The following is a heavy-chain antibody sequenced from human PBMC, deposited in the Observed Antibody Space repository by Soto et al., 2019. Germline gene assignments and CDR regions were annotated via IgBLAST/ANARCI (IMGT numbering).Heavy chain of an antibody. CDR2: INYSGSN. CDR3: ARGYYYDSSGYLPGYYFDY. D-gene: IGHD3-22*01. Sequence: PSETLSLTCTVSGGSISSGGYYWSRIRQHQGKGLGWIGYINYSGSNYYNPSLKRRVTTSGDTSKNQFSLKLSSVTAANTAAYYCARGYYYDSSGYLPGYYFDYWGQGTLAPVSS. V-gene: IGHV4-31*03. J-gene: IGHJ4*02. CDR1: GGSISSGGYY.